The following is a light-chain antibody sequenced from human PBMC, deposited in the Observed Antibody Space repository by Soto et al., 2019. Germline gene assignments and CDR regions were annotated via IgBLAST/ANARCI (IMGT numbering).Light chain of an antibody. CDR3: HQYGTT. V-gene: IGKV3-20*01. CDR2: GAY. J-gene: IGKJ1*01. CDR1: QSVTSSY. Sequence: EIVLTQSPGTLSLSPGERASLSFRASQSVTSSYLAWYQQKPDQAPRLLIFGAYNRAAGIPDRFSGSGSGTDFTLTISRLEPEDFAVYYCHQYGTTFGQGTKVEIK.